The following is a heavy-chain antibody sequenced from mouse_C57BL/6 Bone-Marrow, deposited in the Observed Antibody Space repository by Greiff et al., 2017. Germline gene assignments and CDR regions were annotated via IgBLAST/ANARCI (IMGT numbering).Heavy chain of an antibody. CDR3: ARGGCYGSSHWYFDV. V-gene: IGHV5-16*01. CDR2: INYDGSST. Sequence: EVKLMESEGGLVQPGSSMKLSCTASGFTFSDYYMAWVRQVPEKGLEWVANINYDGSSTYYLDSLKSRFIISGDNAKNILYLQMSSLKSEDTATYYCARGGCYGSSHWYFDVWGTGTTVTVSS. CDR1: GFTFSDYY. J-gene: IGHJ1*03. D-gene: IGHD1-1*01.